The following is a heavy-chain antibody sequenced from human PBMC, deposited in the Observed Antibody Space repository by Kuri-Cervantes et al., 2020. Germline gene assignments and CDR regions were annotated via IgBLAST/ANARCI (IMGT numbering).Heavy chain of an antibody. V-gene: IGHV1-69*13. CDR3: AREGDYYDSSGPSRGWFDP. CDR1: GGTFSSYA. Sequence: SVKVSCKASGGTFSSYAISWVRHAPGQGLEWMGGIIPIFGTANYAQKFQGRVTITADESTSTAYMELSSLRSEDTAVYYCAREGDYYDSSGPSRGWFDPWGQGTLVTVSS. D-gene: IGHD3-22*01. CDR2: IIPIFGTA. J-gene: IGHJ5*02.